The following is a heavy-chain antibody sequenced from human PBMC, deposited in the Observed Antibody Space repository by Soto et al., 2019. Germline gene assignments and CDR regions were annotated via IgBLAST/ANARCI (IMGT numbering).Heavy chain of an antibody. CDR3: ARFRGSYGMDV. J-gene: IGHJ6*02. Sequence: QVQLVQSGAEVKKPGSSVKVSCKASGGTFSSYTISWVRQAPGQGLEWMGRIIPILGIPNYAQKFQGRVTITADKSTSTAYMELSSLRSEDTAVYYCARFRGSYGMDVCGQGTTVTFSS. V-gene: IGHV1-69*02. D-gene: IGHD3-10*01. CDR2: IIPILGIP. CDR1: GGTFSSYT.